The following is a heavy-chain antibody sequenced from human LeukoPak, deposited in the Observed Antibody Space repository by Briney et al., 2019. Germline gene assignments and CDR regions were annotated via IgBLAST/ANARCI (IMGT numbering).Heavy chain of an antibody. CDR1: GFTFSNYA. V-gene: IGHV3-23*01. CDR2: ISGSGGST. Sequence: GGSLRLSCAASGFTFSNYAMSWVRQAPGKGLEWVSAISGSGGSTYYADSVKGRFTISRDNSKNTLYLQMNSLRAEDTAVYYCAKWDYYGSGSLYPFDYWGQGTLVTVSS. J-gene: IGHJ4*02. D-gene: IGHD3-10*01. CDR3: AKWDYYGSGSLYPFDY.